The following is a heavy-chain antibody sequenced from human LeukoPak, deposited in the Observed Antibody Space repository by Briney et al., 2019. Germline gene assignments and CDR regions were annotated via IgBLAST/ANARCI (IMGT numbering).Heavy chain of an antibody. CDR1: GFTFSNYT. V-gene: IGHV3-23*01. CDR2: IGASGVDT. J-gene: IGHJ3*01. CDR3: AKRPRDSTCYFFGAFHD. D-gene: IGHD3-22*01. Sequence: GGSLRLSCAASGFTFSNYTMTWVRRAPGKGLEWVSAIGASGVDTYYADSVRGRFTVSRDNSKNILYLYMSSLRAEDTAVYFCAKRPRDSTCYFFGAFHDWGQGTTVTVSS.